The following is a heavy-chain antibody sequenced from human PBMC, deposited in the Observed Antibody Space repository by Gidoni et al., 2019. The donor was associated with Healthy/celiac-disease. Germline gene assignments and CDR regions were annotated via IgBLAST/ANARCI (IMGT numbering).Heavy chain of an antibody. V-gene: IGHV3-23*04. Sequence: EVQLVESVGGLVQPGGSLRLSCAASGFTFSSYAMIWVRQAPGKGLEWGSAISGSGGSTYYADSVKGRFTISRDNSKNRLYLQMNSLRAEDKAVDYCAKDPLQQLPRLLFDYWGQGTLVTVSS. D-gene: IGHD1-26*01. J-gene: IGHJ4*02. CDR1: GFTFSSYA. CDR2: ISGSGGST. CDR3: AKDPLQQLPRLLFDY.